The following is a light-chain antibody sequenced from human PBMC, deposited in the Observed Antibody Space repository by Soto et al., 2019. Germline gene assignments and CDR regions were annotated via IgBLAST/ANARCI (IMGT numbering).Light chain of an antibody. V-gene: IGKV3-15*01. Sequence: EIVMTQSAATLSVSPGERVTLSCRASQSVDINLAWFQQKPGQAPRLLIYGASTRATGIPARFSGSGSGTEFTLTISSLQSEDFAVYYCQQYHDWYTFGQGTELEIK. J-gene: IGKJ2*01. CDR1: QSVDIN. CDR3: QQYHDWYT. CDR2: GAS.